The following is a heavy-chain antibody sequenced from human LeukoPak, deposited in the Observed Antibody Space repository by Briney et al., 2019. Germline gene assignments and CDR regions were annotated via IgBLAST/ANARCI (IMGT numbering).Heavy chain of an antibody. CDR1: GFTFSSYG. CDR3: ARFFNSGSYYFSGYFDY. CDR2: ISYDGSNK. Sequence: GSLRLSCAASGFTFSSYGMHWVRQAPGKGLEWVAVISYDGSNKYYADSVKGRFTISRDNSKNTLYLQMNSLRAEDTAVYYCARFFNSGSYYFSGYFDYWGQGTLVTVSS. V-gene: IGHV3-30*03. D-gene: IGHD1-26*01. J-gene: IGHJ4*02.